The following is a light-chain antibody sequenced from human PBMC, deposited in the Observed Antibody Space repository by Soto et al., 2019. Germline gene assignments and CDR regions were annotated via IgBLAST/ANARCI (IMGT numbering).Light chain of an antibody. V-gene: IGLV2-8*01. J-gene: IGLJ1*01. Sequence: QSVLTQPPSASGSPGQSVDISCTGTRRDVGGYNYVSWYQQHPGKAPKLMIYEVNKRPSGVPDRFSGSTSGNTASLTVSGLQAEDEADYYCSSYAGSSNVFGTGTKLTVL. CDR3: SSYAGSSNV. CDR2: EVN. CDR1: RRDVGGYNY.